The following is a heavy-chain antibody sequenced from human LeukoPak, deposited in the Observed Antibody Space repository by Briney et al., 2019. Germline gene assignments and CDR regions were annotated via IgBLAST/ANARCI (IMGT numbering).Heavy chain of an antibody. J-gene: IGHJ4*02. CDR1: GFTFSDSY. CDR3: AKDLYCSSTSCYEAVY. D-gene: IGHD2-2*01. Sequence: GGSLRLSCAASGFTFSDSYMSWIRQAPGRGLEWVSYISSSSSYTNYADSVKGRFTISRDNAKNSLYLQMNSLRAEDTAVYYCAKDLYCSSTSCYEAVYWGQGTLVTVSS. V-gene: IGHV3-11*05. CDR2: ISSSSSYT.